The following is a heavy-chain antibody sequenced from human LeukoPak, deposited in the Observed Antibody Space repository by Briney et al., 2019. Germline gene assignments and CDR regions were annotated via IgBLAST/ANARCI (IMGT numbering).Heavy chain of an antibody. D-gene: IGHD3/OR15-3a*01. Sequence: SETLSLTCTVSGGSISSYYWSWIRQPPGKGLEWIGYIYYSGSTNYNPSLKSRVTISVDTSKNQFSLKLSSVAAADTAVYYCARATDWGYYYGMDVWGKGTTVTVSS. CDR1: GGSISSYY. V-gene: IGHV4-59*01. CDR2: IYYSGST. J-gene: IGHJ6*04. CDR3: ARATDWGYYYGMDV.